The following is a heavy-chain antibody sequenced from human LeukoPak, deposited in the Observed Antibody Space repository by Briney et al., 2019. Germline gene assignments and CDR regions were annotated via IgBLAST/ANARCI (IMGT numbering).Heavy chain of an antibody. CDR2: IYYSGST. CDR1: GDSISSYY. J-gene: IGHJ5*02. V-gene: IGHV4-59*01. CDR3: ARITYYYDSSGDNWFDP. Sequence: SETLSLTCTVSGDSISSYYWSWIRQPPGKGLEWIGYIYYSGSTNYNPSLKSRVTISVDTSKNQFSLKLSSVTAADTAVYYCARITYYYDSSGDNWFDPWGQGTLVTVSS. D-gene: IGHD3-22*01.